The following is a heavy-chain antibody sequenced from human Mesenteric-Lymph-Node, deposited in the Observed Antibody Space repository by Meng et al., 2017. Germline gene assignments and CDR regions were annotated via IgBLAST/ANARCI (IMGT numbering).Heavy chain of an antibody. CDR2: IYASGST. J-gene: IGHJ4*02. Sequence: QGQLQESGPGLVKPSQTLSLTCTVSGASISRGGYYWSWIRQPPGKGLEWIGNIYASGSTYYNPSLQSRVTISVDTSKNQFSLNLYSVTAAETAVYYCSREEVYWGQGTLVTVSS. V-gene: IGHV4-30-4*01. CDR1: GASISRGGYY. CDR3: SREEVY.